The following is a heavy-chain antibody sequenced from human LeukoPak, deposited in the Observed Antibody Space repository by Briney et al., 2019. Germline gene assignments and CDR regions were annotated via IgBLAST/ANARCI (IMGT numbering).Heavy chain of an antibody. V-gene: IGHV4-61*02. CDR1: GGSISSGSYY. CDR3: ARGFLKMDY. Sequence: PSETLSLTCTVSGGSISSGSYYWSWIRQPAGKGLEWIGRIYTSGSTNYNPSLKSRVTISVDTSKNQFSLKLSSVTAADTAVYYCARGFLKMDYWGQGTLVTVSS. J-gene: IGHJ4*02. D-gene: IGHD2/OR15-2a*01. CDR2: IYTSGST.